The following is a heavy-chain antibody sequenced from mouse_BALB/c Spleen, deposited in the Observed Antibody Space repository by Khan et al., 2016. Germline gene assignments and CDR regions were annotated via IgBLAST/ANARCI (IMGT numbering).Heavy chain of an antibody. D-gene: IGHD1-1*01. CDR1: GYSITSDYA. CDR2: ISYSGST. Sequence: VQLKQSGPGLVKPSQSLSLTCTVTGYSITSDYAWNWIRQFPGNKLEWMGYISYSGSTSYNPSLKSRISITRDTSKNQFFLQLNSVTTEDTATYYCANYYGSSYWYFDGWGAGTTVTVSS. V-gene: IGHV3-2*02. J-gene: IGHJ1*01. CDR3: ANYYGSSYWYFDG.